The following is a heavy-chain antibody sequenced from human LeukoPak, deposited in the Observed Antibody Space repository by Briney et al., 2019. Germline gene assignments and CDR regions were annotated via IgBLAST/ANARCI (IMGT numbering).Heavy chain of an antibody. CDR1: GFTFDDYA. CDR2: ISGSGGST. Sequence: QSGGSLRLSCAASGFTFDDYAMHWVRQAPGKGLEWVSAISGSGGSTYYADSVKGRFTISRDNSKNTLYLQMNSLRAEDTAVYYCAKHPGIAVAGAHCYFDYWGQGTLVTVSS. J-gene: IGHJ4*02. CDR3: AKHPGIAVAGAHCYFDY. D-gene: IGHD6-19*01. V-gene: IGHV3-23*01.